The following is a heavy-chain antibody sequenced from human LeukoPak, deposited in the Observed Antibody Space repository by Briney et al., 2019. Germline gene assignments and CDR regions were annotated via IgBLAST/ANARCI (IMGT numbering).Heavy chain of an antibody. Sequence: ASVKVSCKASGYTFTSYYMHWVRQAPGQGLEWMGIINPSGGSTSYAQKFQGRVTMTRDTSTSTVYMELSSLRSEDTAVYYCARDVTPYGSGSSYYYGVDVWGQGTTVTVSS. J-gene: IGHJ6*02. CDR2: INPSGGST. CDR1: GYTFTSYY. V-gene: IGHV1-46*01. D-gene: IGHD3-10*01. CDR3: ARDVTPYGSGSSYYYGVDV.